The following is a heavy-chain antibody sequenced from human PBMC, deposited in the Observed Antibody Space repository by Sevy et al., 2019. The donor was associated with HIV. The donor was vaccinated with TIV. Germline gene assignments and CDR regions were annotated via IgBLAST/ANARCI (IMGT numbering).Heavy chain of an antibody. V-gene: IGHV1-18*01. Sequence: ASVKVSCKASGYTFTSYGISWVRQAPGQGLEWMGWISAYNGNTNYAQKLQGRATRTTDTSTSTAYMELRSLSSDDTAVYYCARDPDVIHRNYDFWSGLVSSYYYGMDVWGQGTTVTVSS. CDR3: ARDPDVIHRNYDFWSGLVSSYYYGMDV. J-gene: IGHJ6*02. CDR1: GYTFTSYG. CDR2: ISAYNGNT. D-gene: IGHD3-3*01.